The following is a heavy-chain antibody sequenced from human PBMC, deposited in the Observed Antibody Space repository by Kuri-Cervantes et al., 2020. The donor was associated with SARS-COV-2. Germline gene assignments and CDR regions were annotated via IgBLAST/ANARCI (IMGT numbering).Heavy chain of an antibody. Sequence: GGSLRLSCAASGFTFSSYAMSWVRQAPGKVLEWVSALSGSGGSTYYADSVKGRFTISRDNSKNTLYLQMNSLRAEYTAVYYCARDRYSRSCFDYWGQGTLVTVSS. D-gene: IGHD6-13*01. CDR1: GFTFSSYA. CDR3: ARDRYSRSCFDY. CDR2: LSGSGGST. J-gene: IGHJ4*02. V-gene: IGHV3-23*01.